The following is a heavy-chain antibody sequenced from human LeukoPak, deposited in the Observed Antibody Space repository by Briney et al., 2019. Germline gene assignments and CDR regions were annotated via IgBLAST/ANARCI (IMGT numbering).Heavy chain of an antibody. Sequence: SETLSLTCTVSGGSISSYYWSWIRQPPGKGLEWIGYIYYSGSTNYNPSPKSRVTISVDTSKNQFSLKLSSVTAADTAVYYCARGYSSYYFDYWGQGTLVTVSS. CDR3: ARGYSSYYFDY. CDR2: IYYSGST. CDR1: GGSISSYY. D-gene: IGHD6-13*01. J-gene: IGHJ4*02. V-gene: IGHV4-59*01.